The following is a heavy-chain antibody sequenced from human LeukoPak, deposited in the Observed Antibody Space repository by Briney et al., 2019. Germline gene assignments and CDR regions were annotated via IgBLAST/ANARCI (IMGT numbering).Heavy chain of an antibody. V-gene: IGHV4-34*01. J-gene: IGHJ3*02. D-gene: IGHD6-19*01. Sequence: SETLSLTCAVYGGSFSGYYWNWIRQPPGKGLEWIGEINHSGSTKYNPTLKSRVTISVDTSKNQLSLKLSSVTAADTAVYYCARASRYSSSYDAFDIWGQGTMVTVSS. CDR2: INHSGST. CDR1: GGSFSGYY. CDR3: ARASRYSSSYDAFDI.